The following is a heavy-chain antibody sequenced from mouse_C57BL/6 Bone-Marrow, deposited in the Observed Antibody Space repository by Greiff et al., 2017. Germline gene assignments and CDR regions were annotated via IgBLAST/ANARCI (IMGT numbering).Heavy chain of an antibody. J-gene: IGHJ4*01. CDR1: GYSFTDYN. Sequence: VQLQQSGPELVKPGASVKISCKASGYSFTDYNMNWVKQSNGKSLEWIGVINPNYGTTSYNQKLKGKATLTVDQSSSTAYMQLNCLTSEDSAVYYCASGYDYDYAMDYWGQGTSVTVSS. CDR2: INPNYGTT. D-gene: IGHD2-4*01. CDR3: ASGYDYDYAMDY. V-gene: IGHV1-39*01.